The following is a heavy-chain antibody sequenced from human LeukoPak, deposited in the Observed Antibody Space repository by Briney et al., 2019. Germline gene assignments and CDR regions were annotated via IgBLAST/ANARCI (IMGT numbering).Heavy chain of an antibody. V-gene: IGHV3-53*01. CDR3: ARDCGIQLWLRSSCYYYGMDV. CDR1: GFTVSSNY. D-gene: IGHD5-18*01. J-gene: IGHJ6*02. Sequence: GGSLRLSCAASGFTVSSNYMSWVRQAPGKGLEWVSVIYSGGSTYYADSVKGRFTISRDNSKNTLYLQMNSLRAEDTAVYYCARDCGIQLWLRSSCYYYGMDVWGQRTTVTVSS. CDR2: IYSGGST.